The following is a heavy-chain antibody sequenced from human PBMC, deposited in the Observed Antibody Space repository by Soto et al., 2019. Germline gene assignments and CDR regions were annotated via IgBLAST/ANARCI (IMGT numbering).Heavy chain of an antibody. D-gene: IGHD6-19*01. V-gene: IGHV4-4*07. Sequence: LSLTCTVSVGSISNYYWNWIRQPAGKGLQWIGRIYSSGSTNYNPSLKSRVTMSVDTSRNQFSLKLTSVTAADTAVYYCAREIVAGAVDYWGQGTLVTVSS. CDR1: VGSISNYY. CDR2: IYSSGST. J-gene: IGHJ4*02. CDR3: AREIVAGAVDY.